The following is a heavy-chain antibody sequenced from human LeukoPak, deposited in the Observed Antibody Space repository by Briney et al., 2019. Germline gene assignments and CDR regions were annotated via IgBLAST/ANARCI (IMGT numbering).Heavy chain of an antibody. CDR3: ARARRGSYYYDSSGYYGALDAFDI. J-gene: IGHJ3*02. V-gene: IGHV3-53*04. D-gene: IGHD3-22*01. CDR1: GFTVSSNY. Sequence: GGSLRLSCAASGFTVSSNYMSWVRQAPGKGLEWVSVIYSGGSTYYADSVKGRFTISRHNSKNTLYLQMNSLRAEDTAVYYCARARRGSYYYDSSGYYGALDAFDIWGQGTMVTASS. CDR2: IYSGGST.